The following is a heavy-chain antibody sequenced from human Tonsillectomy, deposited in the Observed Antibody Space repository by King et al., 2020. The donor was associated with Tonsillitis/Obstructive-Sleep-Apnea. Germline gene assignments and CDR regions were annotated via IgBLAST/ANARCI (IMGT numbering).Heavy chain of an antibody. Sequence: VQLVQSGAEVKKPGSSVKVSCKASGGTFSSYAISWVRQAPGQGLEWMGRIIPILGIANYAQKFQGRVTITADKSTSTAYMELSSLRSEDTAVYYCAREKPEVVGATLDHYYYYMDVWGKGPTDTVFS. CDR1: GGTFSSYA. CDR3: AREKPEVVGATLDHYYYYMDV. J-gene: IGHJ6*03. D-gene: IGHD1-26*01. CDR2: IIPILGIA. V-gene: IGHV1-69*04.